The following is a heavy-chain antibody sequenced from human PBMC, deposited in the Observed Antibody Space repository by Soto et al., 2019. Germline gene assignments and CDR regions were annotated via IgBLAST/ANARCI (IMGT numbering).Heavy chain of an antibody. D-gene: IGHD2-15*01. CDR2: IIPMFAAT. J-gene: IGHJ4*02. CDR3: ARGGIVAVPAALSSYDDYTNYRFDS. CDR1: GGSFSDFA. Sequence: QVQLAQSGAEVRKPGSSVKVSCRASGGSFSDFAFSWVRQAPGQGLEWMGGIIPMFAATKYAQRFQGRVTLTEDATKRTVYLALRSLTSDDSAVYYCARGGIVAVPAALSSYDDYTNYRFDSWGQGTLVSVSS. V-gene: IGHV1-69*01.